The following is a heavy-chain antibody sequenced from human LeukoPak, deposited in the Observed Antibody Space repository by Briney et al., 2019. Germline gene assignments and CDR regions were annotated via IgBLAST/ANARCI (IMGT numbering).Heavy chain of an antibody. D-gene: IGHD6-19*01. CDR3: ARADTSGWDFDS. Sequence: GGSLRLSCEASGFTLSDRSMNWLRQTPGKGLEWVSYINSGSDSIYYGDSVKGRFTISRDNAKKSVYLQMNSLRVEDTALYYCARADTSGWDFDSWGQGTLVTVSS. CDR1: GFTLSDRS. CDR2: INSGSDSI. V-gene: IGHV3-48*01. J-gene: IGHJ4*02.